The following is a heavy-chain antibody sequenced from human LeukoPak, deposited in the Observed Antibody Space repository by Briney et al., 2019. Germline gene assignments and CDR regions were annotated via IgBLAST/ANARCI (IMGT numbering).Heavy chain of an antibody. CDR1: GFTFSSYA. CDR3: AKGKSGSYSALFDY. Sequence: PGGSLRLSCAASGFTFSSYAMSWVRQAPGKGLEWVSAISGSGGSTYYADSAKGRFTISRDNSKNTLYLQVNSLRAEDTAVYYCAKGKSGSYSALFDYWGQGTLVTVSS. CDR2: ISGSGGST. V-gene: IGHV3-23*01. J-gene: IGHJ4*02. D-gene: IGHD1-26*01.